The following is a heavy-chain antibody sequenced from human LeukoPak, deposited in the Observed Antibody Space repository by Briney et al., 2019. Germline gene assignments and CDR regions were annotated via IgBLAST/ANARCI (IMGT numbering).Heavy chain of an antibody. CDR3: AAGARAAAGTIGY. CDR2: IYPGDSDT. CDR1: GYSFTSYW. Sequence: RHGESLKISCKGSGYSFTSYWIGWVRQMPGKGLEWMGIIYPGDSDTRYSPSFQGQVTISADKSISTAYLQWSSLKASDTAMYYCAAGARAAAGTIGYWGQGTLVTVSS. D-gene: IGHD6-13*01. V-gene: IGHV5-51*01. J-gene: IGHJ4*02.